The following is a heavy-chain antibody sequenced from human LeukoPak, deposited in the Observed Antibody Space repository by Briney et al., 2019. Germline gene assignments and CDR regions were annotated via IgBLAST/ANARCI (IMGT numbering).Heavy chain of an antibody. CDR1: GFTFGAYY. CDR3: TRDEDYYDSSGPDV. V-gene: IGHV3-53*01. J-gene: IGHJ6*04. CDR2: IYSDDRT. Sequence: GGSLRLSCAASGFTFGAYYMSWVRQAPGKGLEWVSVIYSDDRTYYADSVKGRFTISRDNSKNPLYLQMNSLRAEDTAVYYCTRDEDYYDSSGPDVWGKGTTVTVSS. D-gene: IGHD3-22*01.